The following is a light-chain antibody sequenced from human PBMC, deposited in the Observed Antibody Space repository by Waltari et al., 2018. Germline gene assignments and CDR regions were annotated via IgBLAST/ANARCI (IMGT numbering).Light chain of an antibody. CDR2: GTS. CDR3: QQYDGTTLT. Sequence: EIVLTQSPGTLSLSPGERVTLSCRASQTVSSIALTWYQQKPGQPPRLLIYGTSNRATGIPDRFSGTGSGTDFTLTISRLEPEDFAVYYCQQYDGTTLTFGGGTKVEI. CDR1: QTVSSIA. J-gene: IGKJ4*01. V-gene: IGKV3-20*01.